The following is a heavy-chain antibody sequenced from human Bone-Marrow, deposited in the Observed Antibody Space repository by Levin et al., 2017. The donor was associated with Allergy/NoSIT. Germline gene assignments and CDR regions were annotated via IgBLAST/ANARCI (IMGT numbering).Heavy chain of an antibody. Sequence: AGGSLRLSCAVYGGSFSGYYWSWIRQPPGKGLEWIGEINHSGSTNYNPSLKSRVTISVDTSKNQFSLKLSSVTAADTAVYYCARRAVYDSSGYYYLFDYWGQGTLVTVSS. J-gene: IGHJ4*02. V-gene: IGHV4-34*01. D-gene: IGHD3-22*01. CDR3: ARRAVYDSSGYYYLFDY. CDR1: GGSFSGYY. CDR2: INHSGST.